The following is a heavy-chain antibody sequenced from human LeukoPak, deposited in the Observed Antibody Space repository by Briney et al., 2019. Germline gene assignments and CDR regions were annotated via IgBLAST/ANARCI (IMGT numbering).Heavy chain of an antibody. CDR2: ISYDGSNK. D-gene: IGHD3-10*01. Sequence: GRSLRLSCAASGFTFSSYAMHWVRQAPGKGLEWVAVISYDGSNKYYADSVKGRFTISRDNSKNTLYLQMNSLRAEDTAVYYCAKDDLWFGELWRGHYFDYWGQGTLVTVSS. CDR1: GFTFSSYA. J-gene: IGHJ4*02. CDR3: AKDDLWFGELWRGHYFDY. V-gene: IGHV3-30-3*01.